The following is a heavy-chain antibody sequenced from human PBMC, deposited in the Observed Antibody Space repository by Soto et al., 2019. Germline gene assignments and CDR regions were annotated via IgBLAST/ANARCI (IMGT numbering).Heavy chain of an antibody. J-gene: IGHJ6*02. Sequence: QVQLVQSGAEVKKPGASVKVSCKASGYTFTSYGISWVRQAPGQGLEWMGWISAYNGNTNYAQKLQGRVTITADESTSTAYMELSSLRSEDTAVYYCAGGLRFLEWLPYYYYGMDVWGQGTTVTVSS. V-gene: IGHV1-18*04. D-gene: IGHD3-3*01. CDR2: ISAYNGNT. CDR3: AGGLRFLEWLPYYYYGMDV. CDR1: GYTFTSYG.